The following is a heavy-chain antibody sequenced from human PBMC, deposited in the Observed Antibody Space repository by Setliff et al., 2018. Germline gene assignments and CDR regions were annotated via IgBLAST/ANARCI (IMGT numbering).Heavy chain of an antibody. V-gene: IGHV1-69*05. CDR1: GYSFTVFG. Sequence: GASVKVSCKTSGYSFTVFGISWVRQAPGQGLEWMGGTIPMFGSTSYAQKFQGRVTIITDESTTTAYMELSSLGSEDTAVYYCVREGVDTRSSTDYRYYMDVWGKGTTVTVSS. D-gene: IGHD5-18*01. J-gene: IGHJ6*03. CDR3: VREGVDTRSSTDYRYYMDV. CDR2: TIPMFGST.